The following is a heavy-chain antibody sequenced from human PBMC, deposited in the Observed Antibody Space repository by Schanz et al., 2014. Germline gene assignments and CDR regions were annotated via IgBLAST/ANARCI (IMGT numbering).Heavy chain of an antibody. D-gene: IGHD3-22*01. CDR2: ISSGSSYA. CDR3: AKDPSHGDYDYYFDY. CDR1: GFTFSDYY. Sequence: QAQLVESGGGLVKPGGSLRLSCAASGFTFSDYYMSWIRQAPGKGLEWVSDISSGSSYANYADSVKGRFTISRDNAKNSLYLQMNSLRAEDTAVYYCAKDPSHGDYDYYFDYWGQGTLVTVSS. V-gene: IGHV3-11*05. J-gene: IGHJ4*02.